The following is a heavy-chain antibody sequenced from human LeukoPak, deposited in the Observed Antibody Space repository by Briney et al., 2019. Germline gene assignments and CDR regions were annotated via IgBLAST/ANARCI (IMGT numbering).Heavy chain of an antibody. CDR3: ARDPINYYDSSGYD. CDR2: INPNSGDT. CDR1: GHTFTGYY. D-gene: IGHD3-22*01. Sequence: ASVKVSCKASGHTFTGYYMHWVRQAPGQGLEWMGWINPNSGDTNYAQKFQGRVTMTRDTSISTAYMELSRLRSDDTAVYYCARDPINYYDSSGYDWGQGTLVTVSS. J-gene: IGHJ4*02. V-gene: IGHV1-2*02.